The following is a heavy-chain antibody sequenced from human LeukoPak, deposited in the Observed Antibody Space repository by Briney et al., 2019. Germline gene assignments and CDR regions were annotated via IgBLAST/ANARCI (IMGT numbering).Heavy chain of an antibody. D-gene: IGHD6-19*01. CDR3: ARAIAVAATFDY. CDR2: IYYSGST. J-gene: IGHJ4*02. CDR1: GGSVSSGSYY. Sequence: SETLSLTCTVSGGSVSSGSYYWSWVRQPPGKGLEWIGYIYYSGSTNYNPSLKSRVTISVDTSKNQFSLKLGSVTAADTAVYYCARAIAVAATFDYWGQGTLVTVSS. V-gene: IGHV4-61*01.